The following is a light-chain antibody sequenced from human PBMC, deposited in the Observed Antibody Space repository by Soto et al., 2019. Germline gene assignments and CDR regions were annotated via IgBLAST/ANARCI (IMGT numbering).Light chain of an antibody. V-gene: IGKV1-5*01. CDR2: DAS. Sequence: IQMTQSPSSLSASIGDRFTITCRASQGIGVRLAWYQQTPGKAPKLLIYDASTLESGVSSRFSGTGSETECTLTITDLQADDLATYFCHQYKTYSTFGQGTKVDI. CDR1: QGIGVR. J-gene: IGKJ1*01. CDR3: HQYKTYST.